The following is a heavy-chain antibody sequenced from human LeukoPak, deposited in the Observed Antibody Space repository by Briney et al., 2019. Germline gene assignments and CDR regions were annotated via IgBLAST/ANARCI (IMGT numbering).Heavy chain of an antibody. CDR1: GGSISSRNYY. D-gene: IGHD5-24*01. V-gene: IGHV4-61*05. Sequence: SETLSLTCTVSGGSISSRNYYWSWIRQPPGKGLEWIGYIDYSGSTNYNPSLKSRVTISVDTSKNQFSLKLSSVTAADTAVYYCARGVEMATWGQGTLVTVSS. CDR3: ARGVEMAT. J-gene: IGHJ4*02. CDR2: IDYSGST.